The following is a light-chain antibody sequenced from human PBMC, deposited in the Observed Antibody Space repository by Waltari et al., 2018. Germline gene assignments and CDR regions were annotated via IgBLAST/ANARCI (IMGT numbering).Light chain of an antibody. CDR2: DNE. V-gene: IGLV1-51*01. J-gene: IGLJ2*01. Sequence: QSVLTQPPSVSAAPGQKVTISCSGTTSNVGDNYVSWYQHLPGKAPKLPIYDNEGRPPGMPDRCSGSKSGTSATLGITGLQSGDEADYYCATRASRLSVAVVFGGGTKLTVL. CDR3: ATRASRLSVAVV. CDR1: TSNVGDNY.